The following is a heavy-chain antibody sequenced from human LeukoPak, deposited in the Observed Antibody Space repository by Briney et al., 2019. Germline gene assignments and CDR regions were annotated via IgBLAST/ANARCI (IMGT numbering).Heavy chain of an antibody. V-gene: IGHV1-18*01. J-gene: IGHJ4*02. D-gene: IGHD2-21*02. CDR1: GYTFTSYG. Sequence: ASVKVSCKASGYTFTSYGISWVRQAPGQGLEWMGWISAHNGNTNYAQKLQGRVTMTTDTSTSTAYMELRSLRSDDTAVYYCARGTLCGGDCLYYFDYWGQGTLVTVSS. CDR2: ISAHNGNT. CDR3: ARGTLCGGDCLYYFDY.